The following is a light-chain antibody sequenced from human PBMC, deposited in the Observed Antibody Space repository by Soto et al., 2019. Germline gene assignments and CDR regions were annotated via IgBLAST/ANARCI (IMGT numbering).Light chain of an antibody. Sequence: EKVMTQSPTTLSVSPGEKATLSCRASQSVTSNLAWYQQKPGQAPRLLIYGASTRAIGIPARFSGSGSEAEFALTISTLQSEDFAVYYCQQYSVWPLTFGGGTKVDIK. CDR2: GAS. V-gene: IGKV3-15*01. CDR1: QSVTSN. CDR3: QQYSVWPLT. J-gene: IGKJ4*01.